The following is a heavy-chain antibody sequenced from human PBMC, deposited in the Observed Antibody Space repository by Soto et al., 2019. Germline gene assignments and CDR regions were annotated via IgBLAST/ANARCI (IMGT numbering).Heavy chain of an antibody. Sequence: PGGSLRLSCAASGFTFSSYGMHWVRQAPGKGLEWVAVISYNGSNKYYADSVKGRFTISRDNSKNTLYLQMNSLRAEDTAVYYCAKDRTPGGVMDVWGQGTTVTSP. CDR3: AKDRTPGGVMDV. D-gene: IGHD3-10*01. CDR2: ISYNGSNK. V-gene: IGHV3-30*18. CDR1: GFTFSSYG. J-gene: IGHJ6*02.